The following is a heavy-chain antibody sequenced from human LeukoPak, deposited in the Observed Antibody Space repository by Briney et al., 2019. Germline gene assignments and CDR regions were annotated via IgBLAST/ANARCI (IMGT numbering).Heavy chain of an antibody. J-gene: IGHJ4*02. CDR2: INHSGST. V-gene: IGHV4-34*01. CDR1: GGSFSGYY. D-gene: IGHD6-13*01. Sequence: SETLSLTCAVYGGSFSGYYWSWIRQPPGKGLEWIGEINHSGSTNYNPSLKSRVTISVDTSKNQFSLKLSSVTAADTAVYYCARTLAAAGGDFDYWGQGTLVTVSS. CDR3: ARTLAAAGGDFDY.